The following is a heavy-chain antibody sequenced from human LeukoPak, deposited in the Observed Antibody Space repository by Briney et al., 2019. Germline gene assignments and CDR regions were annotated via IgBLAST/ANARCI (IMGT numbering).Heavy chain of an antibody. CDR2: IYYSGST. CDR3: ARAYDSSGYYFDY. V-gene: IGHV4-61*01. Sequence: PSETLSLTCTVSGGSISSGSYYWSWIRQPPGKGLEWIGYIYYSGSTNYNPSLKSRVTISVDTSKNQFSLRLSSVTAADTAVYYCARAYDSSGYYFDYWGQGTLVTVSS. D-gene: IGHD3-22*01. J-gene: IGHJ4*02. CDR1: GGSISSGSYY.